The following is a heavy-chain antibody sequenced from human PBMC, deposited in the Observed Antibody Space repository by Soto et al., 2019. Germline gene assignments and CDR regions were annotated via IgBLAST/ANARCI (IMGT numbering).Heavy chain of an antibody. D-gene: IGHD3-22*01. CDR3: ARQIYDSDTGPNFQYYFDS. V-gene: IGHV5-10-1*01. Sequence: GESLKISCQGSGYSFAGYWTTWVRQKPGKGPEWMGRIDPSDSQTYYSPSFRGHVTISVTKSITTVFLQWSSLRASDTAMYYCARQIYDSDTGPNFQYYFDSWGQGTPVTVSS. CDR2: IDPSDSQT. CDR1: GYSFAGYW. J-gene: IGHJ4*02.